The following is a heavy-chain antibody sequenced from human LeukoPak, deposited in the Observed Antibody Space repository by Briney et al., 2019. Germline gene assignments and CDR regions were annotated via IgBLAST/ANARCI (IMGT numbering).Heavy chain of an antibody. CDR2: IGTAGDT. J-gene: IGHJ3*02. CDR3: ARGRFLAAAGTLDNAFDI. CDR1: GFTFSSYD. V-gene: IGHV3-13*01. D-gene: IGHD6-13*01. Sequence: PGGSLRLSCAASGFTFSSYDMHWVRQATGKGLEWVSAIGTAGDTYYPGSVKGRFTISRENAKNSLYLQMNSLRAGDTAVYYCARGRFLAAAGTLDNAFDIWGQGTMVTVSS.